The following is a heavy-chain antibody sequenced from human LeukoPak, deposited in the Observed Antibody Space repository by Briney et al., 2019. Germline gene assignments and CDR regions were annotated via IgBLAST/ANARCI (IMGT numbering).Heavy chain of an antibody. V-gene: IGHV3-7*03. CDR1: GFTFSSYW. Sequence: GGSLRLSCAASGFTFSSYWMSWVRQAPGKGLEWVANIKQDGSEKYYVDSVKGRFTISRDNAKNSLYLQMNSLKTEDTAVYYCTTRGGSFSIFDYWGQGTLVTVSS. J-gene: IGHJ4*02. CDR2: IKQDGSEK. CDR3: TTRGGSFSIFDY. D-gene: IGHD1-26*01.